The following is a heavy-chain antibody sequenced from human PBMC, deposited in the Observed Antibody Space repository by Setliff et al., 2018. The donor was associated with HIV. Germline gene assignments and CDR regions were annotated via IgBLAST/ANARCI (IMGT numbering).Heavy chain of an antibody. V-gene: IGHV3-23*01. Sequence: QPGGSLRLSCAASGFTLNNYAMSWVRQAPGKGLEWVSAISGNGYTTRSTDSVKGRFTISRDNSKTTLYLQMNSLRVEDTAVYYCAKRGGATHPDAFDMWGQGTLVTVSS. CDR2: ISGNGYTT. J-gene: IGHJ3*02. CDR3: AKRGGATHPDAFDM. D-gene: IGHD3-16*01. CDR1: GFTLNNYA.